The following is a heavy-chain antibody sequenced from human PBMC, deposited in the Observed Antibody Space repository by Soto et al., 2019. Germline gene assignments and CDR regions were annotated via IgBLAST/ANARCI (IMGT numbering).Heavy chain of an antibody. CDR1: GGTFSSYA. CDR3: ARGGYSSTWSNLLDRSGLDV. J-gene: IGHJ6*02. D-gene: IGHD6-13*01. Sequence: QVQLVQSGAEAKKPGSSVKVSCKTSGGTFSSYAISWVRQAPGQGLEWMGGIVPLFRTTNYAQKFQGRVTITAETSTYTAYMELSGLRSGDTAVYYCARGGYSSTWSNLLDRSGLDVWGQGTTVTVSS. V-gene: IGHV1-69*06. CDR2: IVPLFRTT.